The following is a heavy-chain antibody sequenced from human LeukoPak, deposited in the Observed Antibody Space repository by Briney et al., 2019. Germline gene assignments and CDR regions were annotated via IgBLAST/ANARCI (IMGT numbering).Heavy chain of an antibody. CDR1: GGSFSGYY. Sequence: SETLSLTCAVYGGSFSGYYWSWIRQPPGKGLEWIGEINHSGSTNYNPSLKSRVTISVDTSKNQFSLKLSSVTAADTAVYYCARGAGYSSSWYVLGYFDYWGQGTLVTVSS. CDR2: INHSGST. J-gene: IGHJ4*02. V-gene: IGHV4-34*01. D-gene: IGHD6-13*01. CDR3: ARGAGYSSSWYVLGYFDY.